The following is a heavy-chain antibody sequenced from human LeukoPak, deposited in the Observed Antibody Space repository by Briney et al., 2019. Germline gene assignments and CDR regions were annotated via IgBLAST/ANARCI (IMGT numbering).Heavy chain of an antibody. CDR1: GYTFTGYY. CDR3: ARVTTFGGVIVIDAFDI. D-gene: IGHD3-16*02. CDR2: INPNSGGT. Sequence: GASVKVSCKASGYTFTGYYMHWVRQSPGQGLEWMGWINPNSGGTNYAQKFQGRVTMTRDTSISTAYMELSRLRSDDTAVYYCARVTTFGGVIVIDAFDIWGQGTMVTVSS. J-gene: IGHJ3*02. V-gene: IGHV1-2*02.